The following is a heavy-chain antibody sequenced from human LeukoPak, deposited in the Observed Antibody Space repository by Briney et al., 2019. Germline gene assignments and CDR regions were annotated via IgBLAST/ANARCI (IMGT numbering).Heavy chain of an antibody. Sequence: SETLSLTCTVSGGSISSHYWSWIRQSPGKGLEWIGFTYYTGTSNSNPSLKSRVIMSTDPSKNQVSLRLTSVTAADTAIYYCARLRNSLGCHDWLDPWGQGILVTVSS. D-gene: IGHD3-16*01. V-gene: IGHV4-59*08. CDR1: GGSISSHY. CDR3: ARLRNSLGCHDWLDP. CDR2: TYYTGTS. J-gene: IGHJ5*02.